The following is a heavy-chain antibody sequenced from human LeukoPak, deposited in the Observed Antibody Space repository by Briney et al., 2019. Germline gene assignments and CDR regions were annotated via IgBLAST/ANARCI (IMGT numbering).Heavy chain of an antibody. CDR2: IYYSGNT. CDR3: ARIGSRNYYYMDV. J-gene: IGHJ6*03. CDR1: GDSIRSTSYY. D-gene: IGHD1-14*01. Sequence: PSETLSLTCTVSGDSIRSTSYYWGWIRQPPGKGLEWIVSIYYSGNTYYNPSLKSRVTISVDTSKNQFSLKLSSVTAADTAVYYCARIGSRNYYYMDVWGKGTTVTVSS. V-gene: IGHV4-39*07.